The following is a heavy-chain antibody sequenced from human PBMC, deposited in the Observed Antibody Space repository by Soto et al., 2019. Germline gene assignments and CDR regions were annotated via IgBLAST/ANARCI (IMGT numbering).Heavy chain of an antibody. J-gene: IGHJ4*02. CDR3: ASVDFWSGYYYFDY. V-gene: IGHV1-2*02. CDR1: GGTFTGYY. CDR2: INPNSGGT. D-gene: IGHD3-3*01. Sequence: ASVKVSCKASGGTFTGYYMHWVRQAPGQGLEWMGWINPNSGGTNYAQKFQGRVTMTRDTSISTAYMELSRLRSDDTAVYYCASVDFWSGYYYFDYWGQGTLVTVSS.